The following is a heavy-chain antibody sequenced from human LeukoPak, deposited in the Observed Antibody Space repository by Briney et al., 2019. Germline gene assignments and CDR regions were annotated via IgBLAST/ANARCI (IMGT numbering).Heavy chain of an antibody. CDR2: ISAYNGNT. J-gene: IGHJ2*01. V-gene: IGHV1-18*01. Sequence: ASVKVSCKASGYIFTSYGISWVRQAPGQGLEWMGWISAYNGNTNYAQKLQGRVTMTTDTSTSTAYMELRSLRSDDTAVYYCARRAQGTRYWYFDLWGRGTLVTVSS. CDR3: ARRAQGTRYWYFDL. CDR1: GYIFTSYG. D-gene: IGHD1-1*01.